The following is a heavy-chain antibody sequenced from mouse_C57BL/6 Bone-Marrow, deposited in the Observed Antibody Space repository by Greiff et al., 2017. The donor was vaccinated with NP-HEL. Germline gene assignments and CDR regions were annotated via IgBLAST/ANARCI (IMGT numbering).Heavy chain of an antibody. CDR2: IYPRCGNT. D-gene: IGHD1-1*01. Sequence: VQLQQSGAELARPGASVKLSCKASGYTFTSYGISWVKQRTGQGLEWIGEIYPRCGNTYYNEKFKGKATLTADKSSSTAYMELRSLTSEDSAVYFCARRGLLLRYWGQGTTLTVSS. CDR1: GYTFTSYG. V-gene: IGHV1-81*01. J-gene: IGHJ2*01. CDR3: ARRGLLLRY.